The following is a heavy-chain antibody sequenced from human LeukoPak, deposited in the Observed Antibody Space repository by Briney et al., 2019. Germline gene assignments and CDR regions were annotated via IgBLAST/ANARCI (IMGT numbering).Heavy chain of an antibody. CDR3: ARSVAASRDY. V-gene: IGHV3-48*03. J-gene: IGHJ4*02. CDR1: GFTFNIYE. D-gene: IGHD2-15*01. Sequence: PGGSLRLSCAASGFTFNIYEMNWVRQAPGKGPEWISYISSSGRSIYYADSVKGRFTISRDNAKNSLYLQMNSLRAEDAALYYCARSVAASRDYWGQGTLVTVSS. CDR2: ISSSGRSI.